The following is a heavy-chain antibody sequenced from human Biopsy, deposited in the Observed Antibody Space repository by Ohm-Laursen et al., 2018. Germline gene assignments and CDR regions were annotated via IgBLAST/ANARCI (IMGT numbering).Heavy chain of an antibody. CDR3: ARDRGYYSDRTVPGYFDL. D-gene: IGHD3-22*01. Sequence: GTLSLTCAVYGGSFNGYFWSWIRQPPGKGLEWIGDITQSGSTNYSPSLKSRVTISVDTAKKQFSLSLRSVTAADTAIYCARDRGYYSDRTVPGYFDLWGRGTLVTVSS. V-gene: IGHV4-34*01. CDR2: ITQSGST. CDR1: GGSFNGYF. J-gene: IGHJ2*01.